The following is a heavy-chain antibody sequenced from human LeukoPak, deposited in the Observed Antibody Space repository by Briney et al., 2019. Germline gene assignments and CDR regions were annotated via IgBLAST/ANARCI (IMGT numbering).Heavy chain of an antibody. CDR1: GGSFSGYY. D-gene: IGHD3-3*01. Sequence: SETLSLTCAVYGGSFSGYYWSWIRQPPGKGLEWIGEINHSGSTNYNPSLKSRVTISVDTSKNQFSPKLSSVTAADTAVYYCAGFWSCYPNYYYYMDVWGKGTTVTVSS. V-gene: IGHV4-34*01. J-gene: IGHJ6*03. CDR3: AGFWSCYPNYYYYMDV. CDR2: INHSGST.